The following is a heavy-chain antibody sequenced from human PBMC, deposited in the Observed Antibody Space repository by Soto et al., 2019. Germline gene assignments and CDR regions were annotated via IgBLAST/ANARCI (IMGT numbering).Heavy chain of an antibody. Sequence: VQLVESGGGVVQPGRSLRLSCAASGFTFSDYAMHWVRQAPGKGLEWVAVVSHDGRNTHYADSVKGRFTISRDSSKNAVSLGMSSLKSEEKAVYYCAKGGRQWLVTSDFNYWGQGALVTVSS. J-gene: IGHJ4*02. CDR1: GFTFSDYA. D-gene: IGHD6-19*01. V-gene: IGHV3-30*18. CDR2: VSHDGRNT. CDR3: AKGGRQWLVTSDFNY.